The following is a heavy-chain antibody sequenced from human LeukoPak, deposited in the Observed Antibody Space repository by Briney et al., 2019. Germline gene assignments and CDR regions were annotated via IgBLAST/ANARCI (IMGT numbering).Heavy chain of an antibody. J-gene: IGHJ6*02. CDR2: IYRAGGT. CDR3: ARFLGRITISGVVPYGMDV. V-gene: IGHV3-53*04. CDR1: GFXLSSNY. Sequence: GGSLRLSRAASGFXLSSNYMTWVRQAPGKGLEWVSLIYRAGGTYYPDPLKGRFTITRHITKNAVYLQMNTLRGEDTAVYYCARFLGRITISGVVPYGMDVWGQGTTVTVSS. D-gene: IGHD3-3*01.